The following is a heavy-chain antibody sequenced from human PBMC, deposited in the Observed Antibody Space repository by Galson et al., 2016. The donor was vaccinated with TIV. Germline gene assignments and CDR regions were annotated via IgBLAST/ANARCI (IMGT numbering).Heavy chain of an antibody. D-gene: IGHD3-22*01. J-gene: IGHJ6*02. V-gene: IGHV3-53*01. Sequence: QAPGKGLEWVSVIYGDGRTYYTDSVRGRFTISRDSSKNTLYLQMNSLRAEDTAVYYCARDRYYDARGYYYYYYGMDVWGQGTTVTVSS. CDR2: IYGDGRT. CDR3: ARDRYYDARGYYYYYYGMDV.